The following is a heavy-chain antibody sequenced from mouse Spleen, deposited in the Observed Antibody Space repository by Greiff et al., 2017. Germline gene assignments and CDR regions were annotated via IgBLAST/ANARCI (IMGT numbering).Heavy chain of an antibody. V-gene: IGHV5-9-3*01. Sequence: EVQGVESGGGLVKLGGSLKLSCAASGFTFSSYAMSWVRQTPEKRLEWVATISSGGGNTYYPDSVKGRFTISRDNAKNTLYLQMSSLKSEDTAMYYCARHHITTATRPYFDVWGAGTTVTVSS. CDR1: GFTFSSYA. CDR3: ARHHITTATRPYFDV. J-gene: IGHJ1*01. CDR2: ISSGGGNT. D-gene: IGHD1-2*01.